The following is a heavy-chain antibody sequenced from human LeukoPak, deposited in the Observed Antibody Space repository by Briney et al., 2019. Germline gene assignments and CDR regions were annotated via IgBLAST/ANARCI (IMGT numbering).Heavy chain of an antibody. CDR1: GFTFSSYG. CDR3: AKDSPYYYDSSGYPLEYYFDY. Sequence: PGRSLRLSCAASGFTFSSYGMHWVRQAPGKGLEWVAVISYDGSNKYYADSVKGRFTISRDNSENTLYLQMNSLRAEDTAMYYCAKDSPYYYDSSGYPLEYYFDYWGQGTLVTVSS. V-gene: IGHV3-30*18. CDR2: ISYDGSNK. J-gene: IGHJ4*02. D-gene: IGHD3-22*01.